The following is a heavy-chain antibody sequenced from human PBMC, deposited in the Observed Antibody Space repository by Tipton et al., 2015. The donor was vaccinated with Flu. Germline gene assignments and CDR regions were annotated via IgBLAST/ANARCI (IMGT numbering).Heavy chain of an antibody. CDR3: ARTRGGYCTSSSCYADYFDY. J-gene: IGHJ4*02. Sequence: SGFIFSTYGMHWVRQAPGKGLEWVANINQGGSEKYYVDSVKGRFTISRDNAKNSLHLQMNSLRAEDTAVYYCARTRGGYCTSSSCYADYFDYWGQGTLVTVSS. D-gene: IGHD2-2*01. CDR1: GFIFSTYG. CDR2: INQGGSEK. V-gene: IGHV3-7*01.